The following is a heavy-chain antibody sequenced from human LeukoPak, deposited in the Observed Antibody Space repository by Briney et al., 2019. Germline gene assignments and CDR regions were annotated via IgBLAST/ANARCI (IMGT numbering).Heavy chain of an antibody. Sequence: GGSVRLSCAASGFTFSSYEMNWVRQAPGKGLEWVSYISSSGSTIYYADSVKGRFTISRDNAKNSLYLKMNSLRAEDTAVYYCARESNVYYYDSSGFPFDYWGQGTLVTVSS. CDR2: ISSSGSTI. CDR1: GFTFSSYE. D-gene: IGHD3-22*01. J-gene: IGHJ4*02. V-gene: IGHV3-48*03. CDR3: ARESNVYYYDSSGFPFDY.